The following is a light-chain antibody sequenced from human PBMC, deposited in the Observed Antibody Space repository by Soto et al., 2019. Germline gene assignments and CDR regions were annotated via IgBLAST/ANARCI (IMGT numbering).Light chain of an antibody. J-gene: IGLJ1*01. CDR1: TSNIGSNY. Sequence: QSVLTQPPSASCTPGHGVTISCSGSTSNIGSNYVYWYQQLPGTAPKLLIYRNNQRPSGVPDRFSGSKSGTSASLAISGLRSDDEADYFCATWDASLNGFYVFGTGTKVTVL. CDR3: ATWDASLNGFYV. CDR2: RNN. V-gene: IGLV1-47*01.